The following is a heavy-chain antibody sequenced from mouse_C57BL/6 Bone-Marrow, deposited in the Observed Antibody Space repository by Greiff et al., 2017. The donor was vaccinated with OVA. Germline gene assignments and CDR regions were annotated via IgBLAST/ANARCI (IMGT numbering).Heavy chain of an antibody. CDR3: ARDSSITTVVATDFDY. Sequence: VQLQQSVAELVRPGASVKLSCTASGFNIKNTYMHWVKQRPEQGLEWIGRIDPANGNTKYAPKFQGKAPITADTSSNTAYLQLSSLTSEDTAIYYCARDSSITTVVATDFDYWGQGTTLTVSS. CDR2: IDPANGNT. CDR1: GFNIKNTY. J-gene: IGHJ2*01. D-gene: IGHD1-1*01. V-gene: IGHV14-3*01.